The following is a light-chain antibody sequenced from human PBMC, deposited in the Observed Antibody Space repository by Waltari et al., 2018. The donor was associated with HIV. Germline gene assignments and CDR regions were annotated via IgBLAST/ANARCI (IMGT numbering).Light chain of an antibody. CDR2: EVS. Sequence: QSALTQPASVSGSPGQSITISCTGTSRDLRNSNSVSWYQNHPGKAPKVIIYEVSKRPSGVSSRFSGSISGNTASLTISGLQAEDEGDYFCTSYISSSSPEFGGGTKVTVL. V-gene: IGLV2-14*01. J-gene: IGLJ3*02. CDR3: TSYISSSSPE. CDR1: SRDLRNSNS.